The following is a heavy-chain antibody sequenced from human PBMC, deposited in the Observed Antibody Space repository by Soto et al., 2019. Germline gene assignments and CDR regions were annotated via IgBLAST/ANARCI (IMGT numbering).Heavy chain of an antibody. CDR2: LDYSGGP. CDR1: GGSIRSDH. J-gene: IGHJ4*01. CDR3: ATYFRGEGGRGY. Sequence: SETLSLTCTVSGGSIRSDHWSWIRQPPGKGLEWIGYLDYSGGPNYNPSLKSRVTISMDTSKNQVSLTLNSVTAADTAVYFCATYFRGEGGRGYWGQGTQVTVSS. D-gene: IGHD3-16*01. V-gene: IGHV4-59*08.